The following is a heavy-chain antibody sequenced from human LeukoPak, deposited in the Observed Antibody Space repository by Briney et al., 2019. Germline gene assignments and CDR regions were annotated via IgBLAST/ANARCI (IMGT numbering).Heavy chain of an antibody. D-gene: IGHD2-8*01. J-gene: IGHJ4*02. CDR3: AGKSPGWSMAFDH. CDR2: ISDSGSST. CDR1: GLTFSSYA. V-gene: IGHV3-23*01. Sequence: GVSLRLSCAASGLTFSSYAMSWVRQAPGKGLEWVSAISDSGSSTYYAESVKGRFTISRDNSKNTLYLQMNSLRTEDTAVYYCAGKSPGWSMAFDHWGQGTLVTVSS.